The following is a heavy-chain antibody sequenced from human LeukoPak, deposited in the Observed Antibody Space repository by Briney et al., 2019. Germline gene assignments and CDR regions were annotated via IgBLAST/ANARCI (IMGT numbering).Heavy chain of an antibody. CDR1: GFTFSSYE. J-gene: IGHJ4*02. CDR2: ISGSGGST. Sequence: GGSLRLSCAASGFTFSSYEMSWVRQAPGKGLEWVSAISGSGGSTYYADSVKGRFTISRDNSKDTLYLQMNSLRAEDTAVYYCAKVAQWLPLYYFDYWGQGTLVTVSS. D-gene: IGHD6-19*01. CDR3: AKVAQWLPLYYFDY. V-gene: IGHV3-23*01.